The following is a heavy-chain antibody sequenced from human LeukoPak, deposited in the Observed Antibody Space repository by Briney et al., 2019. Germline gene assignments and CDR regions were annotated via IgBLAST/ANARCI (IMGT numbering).Heavy chain of an antibody. J-gene: IGHJ6*02. CDR2: INSDGSST. V-gene: IGHV3-74*01. CDR3: AREWVPRGYYYYGMDV. CDR1: GFTFSSYW. Sequence: GGSLRLSCAASGFTFSSYWMHWVRQAPGKGLVWVSRINSDGSSTSYADSVKGRFTISRDNAKNTLYLQMNSLRAEDTAVYYCAREWVPRGYYYYGMDVWGQGTTVTVSS. D-gene: IGHD1-26*01.